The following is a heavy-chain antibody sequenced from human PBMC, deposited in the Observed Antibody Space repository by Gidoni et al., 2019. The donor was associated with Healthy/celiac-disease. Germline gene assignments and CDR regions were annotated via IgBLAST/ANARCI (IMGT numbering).Heavy chain of an antibody. CDR3: ARDGTGSGVDY. Sequence: EVQLVESGGGLVKPGGSLRLSCAASGFTFSSYSRNWVRQAPGKGLEWVSSISSSSSYIYYADSVKGRFTISRDNAKNSLYLQMNSLRAEDTAVYYCARDGTGSGVDYWGQGTLVTVSS. V-gene: IGHV3-21*01. D-gene: IGHD3-9*01. CDR2: ISSSSSYI. J-gene: IGHJ4*02. CDR1: GFTFSSYS.